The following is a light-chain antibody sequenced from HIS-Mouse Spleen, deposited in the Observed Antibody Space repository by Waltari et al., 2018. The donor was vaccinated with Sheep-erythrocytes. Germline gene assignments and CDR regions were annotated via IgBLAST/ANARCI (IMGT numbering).Light chain of an antibody. Sequence: QSALTQPRSVSGSPRQSVTISCTGTTSAVGGYNYVSWYQQHPGKAPKLMIYDVSKRPSGVPDRFSGSKSGNTASLTISGLQAEDEADYYCQAWDSSTAWVFGGGTKLTVL. V-gene: IGLV2-11*01. CDR3: QAWDSSTAWV. J-gene: IGLJ3*02. CDR1: TSAVGGYNY. CDR2: DVS.